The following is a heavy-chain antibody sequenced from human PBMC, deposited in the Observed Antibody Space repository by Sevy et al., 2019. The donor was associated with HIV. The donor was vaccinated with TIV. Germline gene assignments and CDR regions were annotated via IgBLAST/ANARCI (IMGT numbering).Heavy chain of an antibody. J-gene: IGHJ2*01. CDR2: ISSGGDTI. Sequence: GGSLRLSCVASGFTFSDYYMTWIRQTPGKGLEWLSYISSGGDTIFYADSVKGRFTISRDNAKNSLYLQMNTLRAEDTAVYYCAREGNLRYFDLWGRGTLVTVSS. CDR3: AREGNLRYFDL. CDR1: GFTFSDYY. V-gene: IGHV3-11*01.